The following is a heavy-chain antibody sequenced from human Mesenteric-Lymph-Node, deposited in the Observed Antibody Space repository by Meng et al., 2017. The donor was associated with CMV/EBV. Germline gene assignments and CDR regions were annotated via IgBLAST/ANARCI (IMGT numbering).Heavy chain of an antibody. CDR1: GFTFSSYA. D-gene: IGHD6-19*01. CDR3: ARDSSSGWWFDY. J-gene: IGHJ4*02. Sequence: GGSLRLSCAVSGFTFSSYAMGWVRQAPGKGLEWVSTISGHIDGTYYADPVKGRFTISRDNSKNTLYLQMNSLRAEDTAVYYCARDSSSGWWFDYWGQGTLVTVSS. V-gene: IGHV3-23*01. CDR2: ISGHIDGT.